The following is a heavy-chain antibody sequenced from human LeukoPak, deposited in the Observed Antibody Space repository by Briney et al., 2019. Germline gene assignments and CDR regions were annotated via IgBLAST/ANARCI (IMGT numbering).Heavy chain of an antibody. J-gene: IGHJ4*02. Sequence: GGSLRLSCAASGFTLDDYAMHWVRQVPGKGLEWVSLIGGAGGRTYYEDSVKGRFTISRDNSKNMMYLQMNSLRAEDTALYYCARDSSGWSKNYWGQGTLVTVSS. CDR2: IGGAGGRT. D-gene: IGHD6-19*01. V-gene: IGHV3-43*02. CDR3: ARDSSGWSKNY. CDR1: GFTLDDYA.